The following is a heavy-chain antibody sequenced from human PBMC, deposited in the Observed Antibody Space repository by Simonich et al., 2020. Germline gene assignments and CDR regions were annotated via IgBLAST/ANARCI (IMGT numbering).Heavy chain of an antibody. J-gene: IGHJ3*02. CDR3: ARSTTGTTAFDI. D-gene: IGHD1-1*01. CDR2: ISAYNVNT. Sequence: QVQLVQSGAEVKKPGASVKVSCKASGYTFTSYGISWVRKAPGQGLEWMGWISAYNVNTNYAQTLQGRVTMTTDTATSKAYMELRSLRSDDTAVYYCARSTTGTTAFDIWGQGTMVTVSS. V-gene: IGHV1-18*01. CDR1: GYTFTSYG.